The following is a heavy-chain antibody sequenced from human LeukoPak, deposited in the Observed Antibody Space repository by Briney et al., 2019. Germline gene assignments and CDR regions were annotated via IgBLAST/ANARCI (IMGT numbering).Heavy chain of an antibody. V-gene: IGHV4-59*01. J-gene: IGHJ6*03. Sequence: MTSETLSLTCTISGGSISSYYWSWIRQPPGKGLEWIGYIYYSGSTNYNPSLKSRVTISVDTSKNQFSLKLSSVTAADTAVYYCARGPLYGSGSSYYYYYMGVWGKGTTVTISS. D-gene: IGHD3-10*01. CDR1: GGSISSYY. CDR2: IYYSGST. CDR3: ARGPLYGSGSSYYYYYMGV.